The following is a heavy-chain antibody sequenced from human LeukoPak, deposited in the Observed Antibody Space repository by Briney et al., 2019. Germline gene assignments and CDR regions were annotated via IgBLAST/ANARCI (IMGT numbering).Heavy chain of an antibody. CDR1: GFTFSSYS. V-gene: IGHV3-48*01. J-gene: IGHJ4*02. CDR2: ISTSGSPI. Sequence: GGSLRLSCAVSGFTFSSYSMNWVRRAPGKGLEWVSYISTSGSPIYYADSVKGRFTISRDNAKNSLYLQMNSLRAEDTAVYYCARTIDYWGQGTLVTVSS. CDR3: ARTIDY.